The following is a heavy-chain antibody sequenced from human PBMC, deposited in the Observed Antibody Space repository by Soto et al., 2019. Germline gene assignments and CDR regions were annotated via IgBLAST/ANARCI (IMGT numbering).Heavy chain of an antibody. D-gene: IGHD6-6*01. V-gene: IGHV1-18*04. CDR2: ISAYNGNT. J-gene: IGHJ6*02. CDR3: ARDTKSRSSSSLEPFHYYGMDV. CDR1: GYTFTSYG. Sequence: ASVKVSCKASGYTFTSYGISWVRQAPGQGLEWMGWISAYNGNTNYAQKLQGRVTMTTDTSTSTAYMELRSLRSDDTAVYYCARDTKSRSSSSLEPFHYYGMDVWGQGTKVTVSS.